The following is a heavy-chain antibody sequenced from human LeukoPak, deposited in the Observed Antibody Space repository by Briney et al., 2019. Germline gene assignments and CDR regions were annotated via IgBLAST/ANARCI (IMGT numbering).Heavy chain of an antibody. J-gene: IGHJ4*02. CDR1: GYTFTGYY. CDR3: ARGGEYNWNDVDFDY. V-gene: IGHV1-2*02. D-gene: IGHD1-1*01. CDR2: INPNSGGT. Sequence: ASVKVSCKASGYTFTGYYMHWVRQAPGQGLVWMGWINPNSGGTNYAQKFQGRVTMTRDTSISTAYMELSRLRSDDTAVYYCARGGEYNWNDVDFDYWGQGTLVTVSS.